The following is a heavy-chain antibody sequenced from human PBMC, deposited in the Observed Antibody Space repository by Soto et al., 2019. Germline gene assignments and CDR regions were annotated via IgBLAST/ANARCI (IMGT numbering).Heavy chain of an antibody. CDR1: GFTFTSSA. CDR2: IVVGSGNT. D-gene: IGHD2-2*01. J-gene: IGHJ2*01. Sequence: QLQLVQSGPEVKKPGTSVKVSCKASGFTFTSSAMQWVRQARGQRLEWIGWIVVGSGNTNYAQEFQERVTITRDMSTGTANIELSSLRSEDTAVYYCAAAATKGDIVALPAATPYQCFALWGRGTLVTDTS. V-gene: IGHV1-58*02. CDR3: AAAATKGDIVALPAATPYQCFAL.